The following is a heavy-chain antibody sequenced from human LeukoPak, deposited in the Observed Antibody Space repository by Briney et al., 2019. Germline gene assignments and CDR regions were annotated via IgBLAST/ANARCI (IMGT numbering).Heavy chain of an antibody. CDR1: GGSISSSNW. V-gene: IGHV4-4*02. CDR3: ARLGRWQLAMFDY. Sequence: SGTLSLTCAVSGGSISSSNWYSWVRQPPGKGLEWIGEIYHSGSTNYNPSLKSRVTISVDTSKNQFSLKLSSVTAADTAVYYCARLGRWQLAMFDYWGQGTLVTVSS. D-gene: IGHD6-6*01. J-gene: IGHJ4*02. CDR2: IYHSGST.